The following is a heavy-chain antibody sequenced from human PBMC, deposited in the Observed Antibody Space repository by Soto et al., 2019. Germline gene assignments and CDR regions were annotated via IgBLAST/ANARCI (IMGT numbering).Heavy chain of an antibody. D-gene: IGHD2-15*01. J-gene: IGHJ5*01. Sequence: QVQLLESGPGLVKPSQTLSLTCFVSGDSISTVDYFWAWVRQPPGQALEYIGYIYKSATTYYNPSFESRVAISLDTSKSQFSLNVTSLTAADTAVYFCARGRYCLTGRCFPNWFDSWGQGTLVTVSS. CDR3: ARGRYCLTGRCFPNWFDS. CDR2: IYKSATT. CDR1: GDSISTVDYF. V-gene: IGHV4-30-4*01.